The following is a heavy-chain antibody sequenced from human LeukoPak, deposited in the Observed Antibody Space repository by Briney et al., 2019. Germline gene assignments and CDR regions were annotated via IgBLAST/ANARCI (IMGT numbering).Heavy chain of an antibody. D-gene: IGHD3-22*01. Sequence: SETLSLTCTVSGGSISSSRYYWGWIRQPPGKGLEWIGSIYYSGSTYYNPSLKSRVTISVDTSKNQFSLKLSSVTAADTAVYYCARFRFGYYDNSAPPWGQGTLVTVSS. J-gene: IGHJ5*02. CDR1: GGSISSSRYY. CDR3: ARFRFGYYDNSAPP. V-gene: IGHV4-39*01. CDR2: IYYSGST.